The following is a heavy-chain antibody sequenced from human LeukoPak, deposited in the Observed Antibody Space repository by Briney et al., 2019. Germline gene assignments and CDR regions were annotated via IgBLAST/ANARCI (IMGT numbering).Heavy chain of an antibody. J-gene: IGHJ4*02. D-gene: IGHD2-8*01. V-gene: IGHV3-23*01. Sequence: GGSLRLSCAVSGFTFSSYAMNWVRQAPGKGLEWVSGISGSGAGTYYADSVKGRFTISRDNSKNTLYLQMNGLRAEDTAVYYCAKMVREFYTISYYFDYWGQGTLVTVSS. CDR1: GFTFSSYA. CDR2: ISGSGAGT. CDR3: AKMVREFYTISYYFDY.